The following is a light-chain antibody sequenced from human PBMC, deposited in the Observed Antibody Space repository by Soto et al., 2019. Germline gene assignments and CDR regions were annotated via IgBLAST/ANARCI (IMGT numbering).Light chain of an antibody. CDR1: QSVRSNF. CDR2: GAS. V-gene: IGKV3-20*01. J-gene: IGKJ5*01. CDR3: QQYGSSAPIT. Sequence: EIVLTQSPGTLSLSPGERATLSCRASQSVRSNFLAWYQQKPGQAPRLLIYGASIRATGIPDRFSGSGSGTDFTLTISRLEPEDFALYYCQQYGSSAPITFGQGTRLEIK.